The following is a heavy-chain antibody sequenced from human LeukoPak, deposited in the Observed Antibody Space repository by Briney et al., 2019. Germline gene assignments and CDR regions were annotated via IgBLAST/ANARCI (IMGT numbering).Heavy chain of an antibody. D-gene: IGHD2-2*01. V-gene: IGHV4-34*01. J-gene: IGHJ6*02. CDR1: GGSFSGHY. Sequence: SETLSLTCAVYGGSFSGHYWSWIRQPPGKGLEWIGEINHSGSTNYNPSLKSRVTISVDTSKNQFSLKLSSVTAADTALYYCARGWGYCSSTSCYGPYYYYYYGMDVWGQGTTVTVSS. CDR2: INHSGST. CDR3: ARGWGYCSSTSCYGPYYYYYYGMDV.